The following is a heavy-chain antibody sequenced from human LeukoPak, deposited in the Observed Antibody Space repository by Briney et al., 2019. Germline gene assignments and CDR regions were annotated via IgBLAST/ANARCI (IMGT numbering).Heavy chain of an antibody. CDR3: ARRGGGYVDF. Sequence: GESLKISCKGSGYSFATYWIGWVRQMPGKGLEWMEIIYPADSDARYSPSFQGQVTISADKSISTAYLQWGSLKASDTAMYYCARRGGGYVDFWGQGTLVTVSS. V-gene: IGHV5-51*01. CDR1: GYSFATYW. D-gene: IGHD2-15*01. CDR2: IYPADSDA. J-gene: IGHJ4*02.